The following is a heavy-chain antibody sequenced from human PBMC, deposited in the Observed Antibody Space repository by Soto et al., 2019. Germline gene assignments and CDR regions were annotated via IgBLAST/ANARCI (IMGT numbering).Heavy chain of an antibody. CDR1: GPTFIAYY. D-gene: IGHD5-12*01. V-gene: IGHV1-2*02. CDR2: IDPKSGGT. J-gene: IGHJ4*02. Sequence: QLVQSGAEVKKPGASVRVSCKTSGPTFIAYYINWVRQAPGQGLEWMGWIDPKSGGTTYEQKFLGRVTMTRDTSINTAYMDLNRLTSDDKAVYYCARVSVDVPEWGQGTLITVSS. CDR3: ARVSVDVPE.